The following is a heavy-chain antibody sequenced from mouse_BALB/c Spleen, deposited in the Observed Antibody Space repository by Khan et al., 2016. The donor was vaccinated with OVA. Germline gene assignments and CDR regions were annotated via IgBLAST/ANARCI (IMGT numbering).Heavy chain of an antibody. CDR3: ARAYFGNYEFAY. Sequence: QVQLQQSGAELVKPGASVKLSCKTSGYTFTSYWIQWVKQRPGQGLGWIGEIFPGTGTTYYNENFKGKATLTVDTSSSTAFMQLSSLTSEDAAVYFCARAYFGNYEFAYWGQGTLVTVSA. V-gene: IGHV1S132*01. CDR1: GYTFTSYW. J-gene: IGHJ3*01. D-gene: IGHD2-10*01. CDR2: IFPGTGTT.